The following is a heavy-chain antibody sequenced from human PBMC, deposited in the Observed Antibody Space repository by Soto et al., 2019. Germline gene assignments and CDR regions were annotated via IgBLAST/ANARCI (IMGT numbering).Heavy chain of an antibody. J-gene: IGHJ4*02. V-gene: IGHV1-46*03. Sequence: QVQLVQSGAEVKKPGASVKVSCKASGYTFTSYYIHWVRQAPGQGLEWMGVIYPSGGSTSYTQNLPGSITRHRDRPKTRDGLDRSRHSREETGVYYCGSESAYTSGFGSRGQGTMVT. CDR3: GSESAYTSGFGS. CDR1: GYTFTSYY. D-gene: IGHD3-22*01. CDR2: IYPSGGST.